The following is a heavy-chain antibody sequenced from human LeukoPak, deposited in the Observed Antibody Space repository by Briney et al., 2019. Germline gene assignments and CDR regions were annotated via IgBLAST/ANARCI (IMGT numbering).Heavy chain of an antibody. J-gene: IGHJ4*02. V-gene: IGHV3-21*01. CDR1: GFTFSSYS. Sequence: GGSLRLSCAASGFTFSSYSMNWVRQAPGKGLEWVSSISSSSYIYYADSVKGRFTISRDNAKNSLYLQMNSLRAEDTAVYYCARDPRYGDFVDYWGQGTLVTVSS. D-gene: IGHD4-17*01. CDR3: ARDPRYGDFVDY. CDR2: ISSSSYI.